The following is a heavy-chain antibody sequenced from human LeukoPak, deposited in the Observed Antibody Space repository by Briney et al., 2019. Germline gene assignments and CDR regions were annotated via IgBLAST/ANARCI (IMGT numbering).Heavy chain of an antibody. Sequence: ASVKVSCKASGYIFTSCTMHWVRQAPGQRLEWMGRINAGNGNTKYSQNFQGRVAITRDTSASTAYMELSSLRSEDTAVYYCARDRTADGMFDYWGQGTLVTVSP. CDR2: INAGNGNT. CDR3: ARDRTADGMFDY. CDR1: GYIFTSCT. J-gene: IGHJ4*02. D-gene: IGHD6-13*01. V-gene: IGHV1-3*01.